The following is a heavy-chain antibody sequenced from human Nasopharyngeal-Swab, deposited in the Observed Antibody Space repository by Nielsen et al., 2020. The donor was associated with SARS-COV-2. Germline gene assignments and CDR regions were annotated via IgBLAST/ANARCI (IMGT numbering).Heavy chain of an antibody. V-gene: IGHV3-30*03. CDR2: ISYDGSNK. CDR1: GFTFSSYG. CDR3: ARESRVLYYDFWSGYPADAFDI. D-gene: IGHD3-3*01. J-gene: IGHJ3*02. Sequence: GGSLRLSCVTSGFTFSSYGMHWVRQAPGKGLEWMAVISYDGSNKYYADSVKGRFTISRANSKNTLYLQMNSLRADDTAVYYCARESRVLYYDFWSGYPADAFDIWGQGTMVTVSS.